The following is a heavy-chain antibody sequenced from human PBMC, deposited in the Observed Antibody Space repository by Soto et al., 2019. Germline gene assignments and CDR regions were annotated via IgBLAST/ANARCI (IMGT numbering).Heavy chain of an antibody. CDR1: GGTFSSYA. V-gene: IGHV1-69*01. CDR3: ARDVSSSYYDFWSGYSY. CDR2: IIPIFGTA. J-gene: IGHJ4*02. Sequence: QVQLVQSGAEVKKPGSSVKVSCKASGGTFSSYAISWVRQAPGQGLEWMGGIIPIFGTANYAQKFQGRVTITADESTSTAYMELSSLRSEETAVYYCARDVSSSYYDFWSGYSYWGQGTLVTVSS. D-gene: IGHD3-3*01.